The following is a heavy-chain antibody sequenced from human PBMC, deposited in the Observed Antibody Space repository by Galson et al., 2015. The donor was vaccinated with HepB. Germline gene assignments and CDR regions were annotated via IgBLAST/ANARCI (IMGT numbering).Heavy chain of an antibody. CDR3: AKSLPSPGIAVAGGYYFDY. CDR1: GFTFDDYA. D-gene: IGHD6-19*01. Sequence: SLRLSCAASGFTFDDYAMHWVRQAPGKGLEWVSGISWNSGSIGYADSVKGRFTISRDNAKNSLYLQMNSLRAEDTAFYYCAKSLPSPGIAVAGGYYFDYWGQGTLVTVSS. V-gene: IGHV3-9*01. J-gene: IGHJ4*02. CDR2: ISWNSGSI.